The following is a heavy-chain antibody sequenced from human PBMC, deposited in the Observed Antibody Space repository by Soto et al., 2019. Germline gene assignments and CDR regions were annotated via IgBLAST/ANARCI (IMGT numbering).Heavy chain of an antibody. V-gene: IGHV1-8*01. D-gene: IGHD6-13*01. Sequence: QVQLVQPGAEVKKPGASVKVSCKASGYTFTSYDINWVRQATGQGLEWMGWMNPNSGNTGYAQKFQGRVTMTRNTSISTAYMELSSLRSEDTAVYYCARQSSWYVFRWFDPWGQGTLVTVSS. CDR1: GYTFTSYD. CDR3: ARQSSWYVFRWFDP. CDR2: MNPNSGNT. J-gene: IGHJ5*02.